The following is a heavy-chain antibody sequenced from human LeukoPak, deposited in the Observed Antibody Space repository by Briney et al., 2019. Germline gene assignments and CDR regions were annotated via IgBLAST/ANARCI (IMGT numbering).Heavy chain of an antibody. Sequence: GGSLRLSCAASGFTVSSNYMSWVRQAPGKGLEWVSVIYSGGSTYYADSEKGRFTISRDNSKNTLYLQMNSLRAEDTAVYYCARVGGSSGWNYYYGMDVWGQGTTVTVSS. CDR3: ARVGGSSGWNYYYGMDV. D-gene: IGHD6-19*01. V-gene: IGHV3-53*01. CDR2: IYSGGST. J-gene: IGHJ6*02. CDR1: GFTVSSNY.